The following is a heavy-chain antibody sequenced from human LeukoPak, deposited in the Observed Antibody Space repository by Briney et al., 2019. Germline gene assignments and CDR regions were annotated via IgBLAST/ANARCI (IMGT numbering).Heavy chain of an antibody. J-gene: IGHJ4*02. CDR2: INHSGST. D-gene: IGHD3-10*01. CDR3: ARDGTRYYGSGSGFDY. V-gene: IGHV4-34*01. Sequence: SETLSLTCAVYGGSFSGYYWSWIRQPPGKGLEWIGEINHSGSTNYNPSLKSRVTISVDTSKNQFSLKLSSVTAADTAVYYCARDGTRYYGSGSGFDYWGQGTLVTVSS. CDR1: GGSFSGYY.